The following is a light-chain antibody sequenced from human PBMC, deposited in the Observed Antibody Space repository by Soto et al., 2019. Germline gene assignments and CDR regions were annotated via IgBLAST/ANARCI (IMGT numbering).Light chain of an antibody. V-gene: IGKV3-15*01. J-gene: IGKJ2*03. CDR1: QSVSSD. CDR2: GAS. CDR3: QVYNSWPPDR. Sequence: EIVITQSPATLSVSPGERATLSCRASQSVSSDLAWYQQKPGQAPRLLIYGASTRATGIPARFGGSGSGTEFTLTISSLQSEDFAVYYCQVYNSWPPDRFGQGTKLEIK.